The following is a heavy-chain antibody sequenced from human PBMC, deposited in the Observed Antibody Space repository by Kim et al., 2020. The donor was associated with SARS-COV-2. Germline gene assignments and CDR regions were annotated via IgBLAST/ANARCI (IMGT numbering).Heavy chain of an antibody. D-gene: IGHD2-21*02. CDR1: GADSGFIFGRYW. Sequence: GGSLRLSCAASGADSGFIFGRYWMTWVRQVPGKGLEWADKIKKDGSQKYCVDSVKGRFTISRDDAKDPVYLQMTGLRAEDTAEYYCVTHSPGILQGFDYWGQGTLVTVSS. CDR3: VTHSPGILQGFDY. CDR2: IKKDGSQK. V-gene: IGHV3-7*03. J-gene: IGHJ4*03.